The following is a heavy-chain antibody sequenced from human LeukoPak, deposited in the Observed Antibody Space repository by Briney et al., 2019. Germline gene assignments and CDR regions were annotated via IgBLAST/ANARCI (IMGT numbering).Heavy chain of an antibody. V-gene: IGHV3-53*05. CDR1: GYTVSNKP. CDR3: AREVRNDVLHYYYGMDV. CDR2: IYSDGST. D-gene: IGHD1-1*01. Sequence: PGGSLRLSCAASGYTVSNKPMTWVRQAAGKGLEWVSVIYSDGSTYYSESVKGRFYISRDNSKNTLYLQMNSLRAEDTAVYYCAREVRNDVLHYYYGMDVWGQGTTVTVSS. J-gene: IGHJ6*02.